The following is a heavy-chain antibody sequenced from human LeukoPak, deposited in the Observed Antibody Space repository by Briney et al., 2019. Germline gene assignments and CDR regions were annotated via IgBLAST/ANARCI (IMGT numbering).Heavy chain of an antibody. CDR2: IYHSWST. Sequence: SETLSLTCTVSGGSMNTYYSTWIRQPPGKGLEWIGYIYHSWSTKYNPSLKSRVTISVDASKNQFSLNLSSVTAADTAVYYCARVPWLSSGWSTRYYYYYYMDVWGKGTTVTVSS. D-gene: IGHD6-19*01. V-gene: IGHV4-59*01. CDR3: ARVPWLSSGWSTRYYYYYYMDV. CDR1: GGSMNTYY. J-gene: IGHJ6*03.